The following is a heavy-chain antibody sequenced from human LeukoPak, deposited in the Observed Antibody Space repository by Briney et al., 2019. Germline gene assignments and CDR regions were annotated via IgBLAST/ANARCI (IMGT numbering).Heavy chain of an antibody. CDR1: GFTFSSYW. V-gene: IGHV3-7*01. D-gene: IGHD6-6*01. CDR2: IKQDGSEK. J-gene: IGHJ6*03. Sequence: GGSLRLSCAASGFTFSSYWMSWVRQAPGKGLEWVANIKQDGSEKYYVDSVKGRFTISRDNTKNSLYLQMNSLRAEDTAVYYCARDIRQLNYYYYYMDVWGKGTTVTVSS. CDR3: ARDIRQLNYYYYYMDV.